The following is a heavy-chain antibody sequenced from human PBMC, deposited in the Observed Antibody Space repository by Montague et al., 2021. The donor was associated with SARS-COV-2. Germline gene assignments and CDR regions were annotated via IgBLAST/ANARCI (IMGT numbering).Heavy chain of an antibody. CDR2: ISSNGKT. V-gene: IGHV4-4*09. CDR3: ARRGYYDSAGYHWHLDL. CDR1: GGSINDHY. Sequence: SETLSFTCTVSGGSINDHYRSWIRQSPGKGLEWIGYISSNGKTNYSPSLKSRVTLSADASRNEFSLKLDSVAAADTAVYFCARRGYYDSAGYHWHLDLWGRGMLVTVSS. D-gene: IGHD3-22*01. J-gene: IGHJ2*01.